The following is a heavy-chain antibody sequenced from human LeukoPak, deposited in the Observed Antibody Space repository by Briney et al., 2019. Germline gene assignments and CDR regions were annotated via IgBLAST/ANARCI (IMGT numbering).Heavy chain of an antibody. J-gene: IGHJ4*02. Sequence: GGSLRLSCAASGFTFDDYAMHWVRQAPGKGLEWVSLISGDGGSTYYADSVKGRFTISRDNSKNSLYLQMNSLRTEDTALYYCAKIHREYYYDSSGYYAFPPDYWGQGTLVTVSS. CDR2: ISGDGGST. V-gene: IGHV3-43*02. CDR1: GFTFDDYA. CDR3: AKIHREYYYDSSGYYAFPPDY. D-gene: IGHD3-22*01.